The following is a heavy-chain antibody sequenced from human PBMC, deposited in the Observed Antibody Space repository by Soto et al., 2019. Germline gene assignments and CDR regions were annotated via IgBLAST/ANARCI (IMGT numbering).Heavy chain of an antibody. D-gene: IGHD3-16*01. V-gene: IGHV3-7*01. CDR1: GFTFSTYW. CDR3: GGGDY. CDR2: IKHDGTHK. Sequence: EVQMVESGGDLVQPGGSLRLSCAASGFTFSTYWMNWVRQAPGKGLEWVANIKHDGTHKYYMDSVKGRFTISRDNAKNSLYLQISSLRVEDTAVYYCGGGDYWGQGTLVTVSS. J-gene: IGHJ4*02.